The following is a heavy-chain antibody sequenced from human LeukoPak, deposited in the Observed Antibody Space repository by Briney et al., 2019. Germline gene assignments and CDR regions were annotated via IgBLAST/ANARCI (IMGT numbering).Heavy chain of an antibody. Sequence: SETLSLTCTVSGGSISSYYWSWIRQPPGKGLEWIGYIYYSGSTNYNPSLKSRVTISVDTSKNQFSLKLSSVTAADTAVYYCAKLCSGGSCYSQYFEDYWGQGTLVTVSS. V-gene: IGHV4-59*12. CDR1: GGSISSYY. CDR2: IYYSGST. CDR3: AKLCSGGSCYSQYFEDY. J-gene: IGHJ4*02. D-gene: IGHD2-15*01.